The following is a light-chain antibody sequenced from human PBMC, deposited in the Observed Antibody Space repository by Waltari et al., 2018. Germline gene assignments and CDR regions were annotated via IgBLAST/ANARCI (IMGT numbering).Light chain of an antibody. J-gene: IGLJ3*02. CDR3: CSYAGSYTWV. CDR1: SSAVGNYNL. CDR2: DDN. Sequence: QSALTQPASVSGSPGQSLTISCPGTSSAVGNYNLVSWYQQYPGKAPKVMIYDDNRRPSGVSDRFSGSKSGNTASLTISGVQAEDEADYYCCSYAGSYTWVFGGGTKLTVL. V-gene: IGLV2-23*01.